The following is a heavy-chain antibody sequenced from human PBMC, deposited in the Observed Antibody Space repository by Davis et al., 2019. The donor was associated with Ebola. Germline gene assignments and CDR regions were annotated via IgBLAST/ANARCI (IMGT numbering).Heavy chain of an antibody. CDR1: GGTFNFYA. J-gene: IGHJ4*02. V-gene: IGHV1-69*04. Sequence: SVKVSCKVSGGTFNFYAINWVRQAPGQGLEWMGKIIPIGGMVNYAQKFQGRITISADTSTNTAYMELSSLRSEDTAVYVCARDYEYCGSTNCFFHDWGQGALVTVSS. CDR2: IIPIGGMV. CDR3: ARDYEYCGSTNCFFHD. D-gene: IGHD2-2*01.